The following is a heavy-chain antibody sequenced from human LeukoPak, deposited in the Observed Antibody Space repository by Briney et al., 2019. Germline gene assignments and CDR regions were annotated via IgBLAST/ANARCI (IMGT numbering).Heavy chain of an antibody. CDR1: GYTFTSYD. V-gene: IGHV1-8*03. D-gene: IGHD1-20*01. J-gene: IGHJ4*02. Sequence: ASVKVSCKASGYTFTSYDINWVRQATGQGLEWMGWMNPNSGNTGYAQKFQGRVTITRNTSISTAYMELSSLRSEDTAVYYCARGYNWNRFLDYWGQGTLVTVSS. CDR2: MNPNSGNT. CDR3: ARGYNWNRFLDY.